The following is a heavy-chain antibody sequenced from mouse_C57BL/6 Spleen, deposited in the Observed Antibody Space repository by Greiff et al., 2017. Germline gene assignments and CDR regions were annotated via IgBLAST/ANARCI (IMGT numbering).Heavy chain of an antibody. V-gene: IGHV1-26*01. CDR1: GYTFTDYY. D-gene: IGHD1-1*01. CDR3: ASAQSDGFAY. Sequence: EVQLQQSGPELVKPGASVKISCKASGYTFTDYYMNWVKQSHGKSLEWIGDINPNNGGTSYNQKFKGKATLTVDKSSSTAYMELRSLTSEDSAVXYCASAQSDGFAYWGQGTLVTVSA. J-gene: IGHJ3*01. CDR2: INPNNGGT.